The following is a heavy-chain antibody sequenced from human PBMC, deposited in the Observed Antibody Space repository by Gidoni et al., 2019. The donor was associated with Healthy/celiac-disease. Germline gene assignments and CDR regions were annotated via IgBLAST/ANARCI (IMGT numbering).Heavy chain of an antibody. CDR1: GGSISSYY. V-gene: IGHV4-59*01. D-gene: IGHD3-22*01. CDR2: IYYSGST. CDR3: ARVYDSSGYHLPLDAFDI. J-gene: IGHJ3*02. Sequence: QVQLQESGPGLVKPSETLSLTCTVSGGSISSYYWSWIRQPPGKGLEWIGYIYYSGSTNYNPSLKSRVTISVDTSKNQFSLKLSSVTAADTAVYYCARVYDSSGYHLPLDAFDIWGQGTMVTVSS.